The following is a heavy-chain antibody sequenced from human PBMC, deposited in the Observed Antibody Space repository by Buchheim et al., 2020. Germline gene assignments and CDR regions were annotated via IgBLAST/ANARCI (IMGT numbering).Heavy chain of an antibody. Sequence: EVQLLESGGGLVQPGGSLRLSCAASGFTVSSNAMSWVRQAPGMGLEWVSAIGVSYTTFYADSVKGRFTISRDNAKNTLFLQMSCLRAEDTAVYYCAKPDCLAYRYGLNAPFDFWGQGTL. CDR2: IGVSYTT. D-gene: IGHD1-20*01. J-gene: IGHJ4*03. CDR1: GFTVSSNA. V-gene: IGHV3-23*01. CDR3: AKPDCLAYRYGLNAPFDF.